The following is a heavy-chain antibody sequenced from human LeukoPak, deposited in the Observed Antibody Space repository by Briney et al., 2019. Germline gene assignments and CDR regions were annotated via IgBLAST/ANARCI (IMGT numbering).Heavy chain of an antibody. CDR2: INPNSGGT. Sequence: ASVKVSCKASGYTFTGYYMHWVRQAPGQGLEWMGWINPNSGGTNYAQKFQGRVTMTRDTSISTAYMELSRLRSDDTAVYYCARSEGSGSYTTYYYYYMDVWGKGTTVTISS. J-gene: IGHJ6*03. CDR1: GYTFTGYY. D-gene: IGHD3-10*01. CDR3: ARSEGSGSYTTYYYYYMDV. V-gene: IGHV1-2*02.